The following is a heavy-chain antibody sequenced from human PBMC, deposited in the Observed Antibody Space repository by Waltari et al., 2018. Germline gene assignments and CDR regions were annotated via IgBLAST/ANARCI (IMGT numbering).Heavy chain of an antibody. V-gene: IGHV4-59*11. CDR3: ARDTLGGPFDY. Sequence: QVQLQESGPGLVKPSETLSLTCTVSGGSIRSHYWSWIRQPPGKGLECIGYISYIGRTNDNPSLNSRVTISLDTAKNKFSLRLSSVTAADTAVYYCARDTLGGPFDYWGQGTLVTVSS. CDR2: ISYIGRT. D-gene: IGHD3-10*01. CDR1: GGSIRSHY. J-gene: IGHJ4*02.